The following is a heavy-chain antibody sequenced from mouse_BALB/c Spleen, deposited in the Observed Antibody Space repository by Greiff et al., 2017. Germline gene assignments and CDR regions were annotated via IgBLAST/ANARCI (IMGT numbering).Heavy chain of an antibody. Sequence: KPGGSLKLSCAASGFISSSYGMFWVRQTPDKRLERVATISSGGSYTYYPDSVKGRFTISRDNAKNTLYLQMSSLKSEDTAMYYCARLGDCDYGLRPYYFAYWGQGTTLTVSS. V-gene: IGHV5-6*01. D-gene: IGHD2-4*01. CDR2: ISSGGSYT. J-gene: IGHJ2*01. CDR3: ARLGDCDYGLRPYYFAY. CDR1: GFISSSYG.